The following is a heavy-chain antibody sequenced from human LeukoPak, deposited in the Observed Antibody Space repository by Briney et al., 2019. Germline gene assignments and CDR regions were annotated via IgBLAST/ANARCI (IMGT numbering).Heavy chain of an antibody. D-gene: IGHD6-19*01. CDR2: ISRGGITT. CDR3: PRQSYASGWNPFDY. Sequence: GGSLRLSRAASGFTFCSFDMSRVPQAPGPGLEWVKTISRGGITTYYADSAKGRFTITRDNSKNTLYLQMNSLTAEDTAVYYCPRQSYASGWNPFDYWGQGILVTVSS. J-gene: IGHJ4*02. CDR1: GFTFCSFD. V-gene: IGHV3-23*01.